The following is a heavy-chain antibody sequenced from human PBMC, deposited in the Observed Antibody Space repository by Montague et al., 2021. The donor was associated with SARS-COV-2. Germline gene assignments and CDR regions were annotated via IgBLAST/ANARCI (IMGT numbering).Heavy chain of an antibody. CDR1: GFTFGDYG. V-gene: IGHV3-20*04. CDR3: ARGLMMYYDILTGYYTHPLDY. D-gene: IGHD3-9*01. J-gene: IGHJ4*02. Sequence: SLRLSCAASGFTFGDYGMSWVRQAPGKGLEWVSGINWYGGSTGYADSVKGRFTISRDNAKNSLYLQMNSLRAEDTALYYCARGLMMYYDILTGYYTHPLDYWGQGTLVTVSS. CDR2: INWYGGST.